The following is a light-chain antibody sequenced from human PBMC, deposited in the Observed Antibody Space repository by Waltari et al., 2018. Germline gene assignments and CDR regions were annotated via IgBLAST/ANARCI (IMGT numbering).Light chain of an antibody. Sequence: QSALTQPRSVSGSPGQSVTISCTGTSTDIGGYNSVSWYQHHPGKAPTLMIFDVYKRPSGRSDRCSGSKSGNTASLTISGLQPEDEADYYCCTYAGSYTQVVFGGGTKLTVL. CDR1: STDIGGYNS. CDR2: DVY. CDR3: CTYAGSYTQVV. J-gene: IGLJ3*02. V-gene: IGLV2-11*01.